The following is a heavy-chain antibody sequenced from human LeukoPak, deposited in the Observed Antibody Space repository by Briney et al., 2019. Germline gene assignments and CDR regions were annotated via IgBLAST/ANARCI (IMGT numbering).Heavy chain of an antibody. CDR3: ARDYQLLYRDDAFDI. V-gene: IGHV1-69*13. J-gene: IGHJ3*02. Sequence: SVKVSCKASGGTFSSYAISWVRQAPGQGLEWMGGIIPIFGTANYAQKFQGRVTITADESTSTAYMELSSLRSEDTAVYYCARDYQLLYRDDAFDIWGQGTMVTVSS. CDR1: GGTFSSYA. D-gene: IGHD2-2*02. CDR2: IIPIFGTA.